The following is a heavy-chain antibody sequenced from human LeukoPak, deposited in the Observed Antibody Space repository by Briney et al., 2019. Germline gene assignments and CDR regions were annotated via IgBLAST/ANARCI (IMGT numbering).Heavy chain of an antibody. CDR2: VFTSGST. Sequence: SETLSLTCIVSGGSISSGSYYWSWIRQPAGKGLEWIGRVFTSGSTYYNPSLKSRVTISVDTSKNQFSLKLSSVTAADTAVYYCARHPILISGLPAPTPAKNWFDPWGQGTLVTVSS. J-gene: IGHJ5*02. V-gene: IGHV4-61*02. CDR1: GGSISSGSYY. CDR3: ARHPILISGLPAPTPAKNWFDP. D-gene: IGHD5-12*01.